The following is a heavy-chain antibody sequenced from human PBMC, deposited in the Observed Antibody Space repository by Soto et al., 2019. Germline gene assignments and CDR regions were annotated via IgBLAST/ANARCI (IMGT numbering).Heavy chain of an antibody. Sequence: QVQLVQSGAEVKRPGASVKVSCKTSGYTFTVNFIHWARQAPGQGLEWMGWVNPNSGVTKYAKRFQGRVTMSRATSITTAYMELSSLTSDDTALYYCAREGFGAGGPWRGMDVWGQGTTVTVSS. CDR2: VNPNSGVT. CDR1: GYTFTVNF. CDR3: AREGFGAGGPWRGMDV. D-gene: IGHD3-3*01. V-gene: IGHV1-2*02. J-gene: IGHJ6*02.